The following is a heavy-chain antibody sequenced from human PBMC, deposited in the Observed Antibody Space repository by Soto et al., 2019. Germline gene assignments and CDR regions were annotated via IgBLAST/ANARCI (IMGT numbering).Heavy chain of an antibody. D-gene: IGHD1-1*01. V-gene: IGHV3-23*01. CDR3: AKDHVTRWNDGLPAFDI. CDR2: ISGSGGST. J-gene: IGHJ3*02. CDR1: GFTFSSYA. Sequence: GGSLRLSCAASGFTFSSYAMSWVRQAPGKGLEWVSAISGSGGSTYYADSVKGRFTISRDNSKNTLYLQMNSLRAEDTAVYYCAKDHVTRWNDGLPAFDIWGQGTMVTVSS.